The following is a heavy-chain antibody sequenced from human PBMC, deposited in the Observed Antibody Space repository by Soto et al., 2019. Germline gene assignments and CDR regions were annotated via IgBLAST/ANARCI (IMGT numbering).Heavy chain of an antibody. CDR1: GYSFTSYW. Sequence: GETLKISCKGSGYSFTSYWIGWVRQMPGKGLEWMGIIYPGDSDTRYSPSFQGQVTISADKSISTAYLQWSSLKASDTAMYYCAIPPYDYSNYPPFDYWGQGTLVTVSS. CDR2: IYPGDSDT. V-gene: IGHV5-51*01. D-gene: IGHD4-4*01. J-gene: IGHJ4*02. CDR3: AIPPYDYSNYPPFDY.